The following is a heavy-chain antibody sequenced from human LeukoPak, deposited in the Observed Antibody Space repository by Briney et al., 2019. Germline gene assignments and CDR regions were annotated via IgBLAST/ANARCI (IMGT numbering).Heavy chain of an antibody. V-gene: IGHV1-18*01. D-gene: IGHD3-22*01. CDR1: GYTFTSYG. CDR2: ISAHNGNT. Sequence: ASVKVSCKASGYTFTSYGISWVRQAPGQGLEWMGWISAHNGNTNYAQKLQGRVTTTTDTSTSTAYMELRSLRSDDTAVYYCARASGLLTYYYDSSGYYYWGQGTLVTVSS. CDR3: ARASGLLTYYYDSSGYYY. J-gene: IGHJ4*02.